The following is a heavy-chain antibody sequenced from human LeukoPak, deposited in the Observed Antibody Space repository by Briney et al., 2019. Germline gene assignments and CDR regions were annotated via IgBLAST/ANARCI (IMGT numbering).Heavy chain of an antibody. V-gene: IGHV1-18*01. J-gene: IGHJ5*02. CDR3: ARDWNCTTTTCYNCFDP. D-gene: IGHD2-8*01. CDR1: GYIFISYG. CDR2: TSPSTGVT. Sequence: ASVKVSCKASGYIFISYGISWVRQAPGQGLEWMGWTSPSTGVTKYAQKFRDTITLTTETSTSTAYMELRSLRSDDTAVYYCARDWNCTTTTCYNCFDPWGQGTLVTVSS.